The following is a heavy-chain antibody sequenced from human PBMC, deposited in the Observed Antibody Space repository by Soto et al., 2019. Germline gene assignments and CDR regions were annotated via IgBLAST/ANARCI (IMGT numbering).Heavy chain of an antibody. D-gene: IGHD2-2*01. Sequence: PGESLKISCKGSGYSFTSYCISWVRQMPGKGLEWMGRIDPSDSYTNYTPSFQGHVTISADKSISTTYLQWSSLKASDTAMYYCARRVRYIVVLPAHYYYYYGMDVWGQGPTVTAP. J-gene: IGHJ6*02. CDR2: IDPSDSYT. CDR3: ARRVRYIVVLPAHYYYYYGMDV. V-gene: IGHV5-10-1*01. CDR1: GYSFTSYC.